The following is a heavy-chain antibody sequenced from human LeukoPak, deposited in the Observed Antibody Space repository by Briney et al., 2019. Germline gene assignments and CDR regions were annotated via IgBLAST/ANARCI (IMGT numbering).Heavy chain of an antibody. Sequence: PGGSLRLSCAASGFTFSTSTMNWVRQAPGKGLEWLSYISSSSSTIYYADSVKGRFTISRDNSKNTLYLQMNSLRAEDTAVYYCARRAGAYSHPYDYWGQGTLVTVSS. V-gene: IGHV3-48*01. D-gene: IGHD4/OR15-4a*01. CDR1: GFTFSTST. CDR2: ISSSSSTI. J-gene: IGHJ4*02. CDR3: ARRAGAYSHPYDY.